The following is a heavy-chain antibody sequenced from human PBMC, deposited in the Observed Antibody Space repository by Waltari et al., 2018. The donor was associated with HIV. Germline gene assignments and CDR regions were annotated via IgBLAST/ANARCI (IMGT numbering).Heavy chain of an antibody. CDR2: ISASGGTT. D-gene: IGHD3-22*01. CDR1: GFHLHLYD. CDR3: AKSPNSPMAVRNYYYFDL. Sequence: EEQMVESGGRLIQRGGSMKLCGGDSGFHLHLYDINGTRQAPGKGLEWVSGISASGGTTNYADSVKGRFTISRDNPKNTLFLQMKTLRVEDTAVYFCAKSPNSPMAVRNYYYFDLWGRGTLVTVSS. V-gene: IGHV3-23*04. J-gene: IGHJ2*01.